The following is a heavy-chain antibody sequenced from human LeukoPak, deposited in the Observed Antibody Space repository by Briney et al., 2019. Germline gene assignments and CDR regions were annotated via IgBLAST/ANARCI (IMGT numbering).Heavy chain of an antibody. D-gene: IGHD3-10*01. CDR2: VSFEGSNK. Sequence: GRSLRLSCAASGFTFSRYGMHWVRQAPGKGLEWVAVVSFEGSNKYYADSVKGRFTISRDNSKNTLSLQMNSLRAEDTAVYYCAKDMGDYYGSGSYPPENDYWGQGTLVTVSS. CDR3: AKDMGDYYGSGSYPPENDY. CDR1: GFTFSRYG. V-gene: IGHV3-30*18. J-gene: IGHJ4*02.